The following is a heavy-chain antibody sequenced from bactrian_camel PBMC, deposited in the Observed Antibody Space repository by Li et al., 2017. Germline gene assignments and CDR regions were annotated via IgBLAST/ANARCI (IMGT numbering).Heavy chain of an antibody. V-gene: IGHV3S36*01. J-gene: IGHJ4*01. D-gene: IGHD6*01. CDR2: ISARAELI. Sequence: VQLVESGGNLERHGGSLRLSCAASGFTHDGYAMGWVRQAPGKELEWVSSISARAELIYYADSVKGRFTSSRDNAKNTVYLQLNTLKTEDMAMYYCAKESRDYGGSFNYWGKGTQVTVS. CDR1: GFTHDGYA. CDR3: AKESRDYGGSFNY.